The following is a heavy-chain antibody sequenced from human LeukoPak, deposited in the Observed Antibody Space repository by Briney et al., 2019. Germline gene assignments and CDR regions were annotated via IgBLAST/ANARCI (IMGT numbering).Heavy chain of an antibody. J-gene: IGHJ4*02. CDR3: ARGVTSYYKDPFGD. Sequence: GGSLRLSCAASGLTVSINYMSWVRQAPGKGLEWVSVLYSGGGTFYTDSVKDRFTISRDNFKNTLYLQMNSLRAEYTAVYYCARGVTSYYKDPFGDWGQGTLVIVSS. CDR1: GLTVSINY. CDR2: LYSGGGT. V-gene: IGHV3-66*01. D-gene: IGHD1-26*01.